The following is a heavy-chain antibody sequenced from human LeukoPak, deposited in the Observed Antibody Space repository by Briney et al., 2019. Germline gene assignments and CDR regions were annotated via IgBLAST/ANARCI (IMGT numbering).Heavy chain of an antibody. V-gene: IGHV3-23*01. CDR2: ISASGGST. CDR3: TMQVAAAGINY. CDR1: GLTFSSYA. D-gene: IGHD6-13*01. Sequence: GGSLRLSCAASGLTFSSYAMGWVRQAPGKGLEWVSTISASGGSTFYADSVRGRFTISRDNSKNTLYLQVSSLRAEDTALCYCTMQVAAAGINYWGQGTLVTVSS. J-gene: IGHJ4*02.